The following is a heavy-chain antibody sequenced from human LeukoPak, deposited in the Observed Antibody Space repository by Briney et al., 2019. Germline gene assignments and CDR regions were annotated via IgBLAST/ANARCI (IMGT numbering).Heavy chain of an antibody. CDR1: GFTFNYYA. J-gene: IGHJ4*02. CDR2: ISSSSSYI. CDR3: ARDPSVWDSPDY. V-gene: IGHV3-21*01. Sequence: GGSLRLSCAASGFTFNYYAMSWVRQAPGKGLEWVSSISSSSSYIYYADSVKGRFTISRDNAKNSLYLQMNSLRAEDTAVYYCARDPSVWDSPDYWGQGTLVTVSS. D-gene: IGHD1-26*01.